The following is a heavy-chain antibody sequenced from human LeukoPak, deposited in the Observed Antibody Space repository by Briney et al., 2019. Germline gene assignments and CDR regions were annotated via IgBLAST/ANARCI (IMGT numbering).Heavy chain of an antibody. CDR1: GGSFSGYY. D-gene: IGHD6-6*01. V-gene: IGHV4-34*01. CDR2: INHSGST. Sequence: SETLSLTCAVYGGSFSGYYWSWIRQPPGKGPEWIGEINHSGSTNYNPSLKSRVTMSVDTSKNQFSLKLSSVTAADTAVFYCAREGIAARFDSWGQGTLVTVSS. J-gene: IGHJ4*02. CDR3: AREGIAARFDS.